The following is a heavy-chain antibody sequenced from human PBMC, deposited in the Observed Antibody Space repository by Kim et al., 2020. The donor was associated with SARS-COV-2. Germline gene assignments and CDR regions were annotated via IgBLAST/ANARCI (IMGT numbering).Heavy chain of an antibody. CDR1: GGSISSGGYS. CDR3: ARCLRYFDSGWFDP. Sequence: SETLSLTCAVSGGSISSGGYSWSWIRQPPGKGLEWIGYIYHSGSTYYNPSLKSRVTISVDRSKNQFSLKLSSVTAADTAVYYCARCLRYFDSGWFDPWGQGTLVTVSS. CDR2: IYHSGST. D-gene: IGHD3-9*01. V-gene: IGHV4-30-2*01. J-gene: IGHJ5*02.